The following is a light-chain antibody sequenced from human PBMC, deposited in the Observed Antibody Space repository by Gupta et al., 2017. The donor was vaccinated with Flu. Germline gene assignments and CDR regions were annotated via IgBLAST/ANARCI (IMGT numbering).Light chain of an antibody. CDR2: WAS. J-gene: IGKJ2*01. Sequence: DIVMTQSPDSLAVSLGERATINCKSSQSVLYSSNNKNYLAWYQQKPGQPPKLLIYWASTRESGVPDRFSGSGSGTDFTLTISSLQAEDVAVYYCQQDVRTPYIFGQGTKMEIK. CDR1: QSVLYSSNNKNY. CDR3: QQDVRTPYI. V-gene: IGKV4-1*01.